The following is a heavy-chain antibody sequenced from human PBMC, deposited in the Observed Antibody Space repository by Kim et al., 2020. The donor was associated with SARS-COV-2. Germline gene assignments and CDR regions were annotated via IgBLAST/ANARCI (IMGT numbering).Heavy chain of an antibody. V-gene: IGHV3-11*01. J-gene: IGHJ6*03. CDR3: ARDADSSSSGNKYYYYYMDV. D-gene: IGHD6-6*01. Sequence: RFTISRDNAKNSLYLQMNSLRAEDTAVYYCARDADSSSSGNKYYYYYMDVWGKGTTVTVSS.